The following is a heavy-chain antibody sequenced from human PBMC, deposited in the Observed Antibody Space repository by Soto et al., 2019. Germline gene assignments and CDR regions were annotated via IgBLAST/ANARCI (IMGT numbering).Heavy chain of an antibody. CDR3: ATDSPVVSSWYDFDY. CDR2: LYSGGST. V-gene: IGHV3-53*01. J-gene: IGHJ4*02. CDR1: GFTVSTNY. D-gene: IGHD6-13*01. Sequence: EVQMVEHGGGLIQPGGSLRISCAASGFTVSTNYMTWVSQAPGKGLEWVSVLYSGGSTYYADSVKGRFTISRDNSKNTLYLQMNSLRAEDTAVYYCATDSPVVSSWYDFDYWGQGTLVTVSS.